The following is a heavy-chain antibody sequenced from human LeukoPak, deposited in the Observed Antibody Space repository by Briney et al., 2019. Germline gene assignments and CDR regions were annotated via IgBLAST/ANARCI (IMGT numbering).Heavy chain of an antibody. V-gene: IGHV1-69*05. CDR2: IIPIFGTA. CDR3: AREGGTIFGVVISYYYYYMDV. D-gene: IGHD3-3*01. Sequence: SVKVSCKASGGTFSSYAISWVRQAPGQGLELMGRIIPIFGTANYAQKFQGRVTITTDDSTSTASMELSSLRSEDTAVYYCAREGGTIFGVVISYYYYYMDVWGKGTTVTVSS. CDR1: GGTFSSYA. J-gene: IGHJ6*03.